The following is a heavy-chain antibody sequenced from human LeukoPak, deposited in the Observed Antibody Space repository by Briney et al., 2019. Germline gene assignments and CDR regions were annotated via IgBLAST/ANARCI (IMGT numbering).Heavy chain of an antibody. V-gene: IGHV4-34*01. CDR1: GGSFSGYY. CDR2: INHSGST. Sequence: SETLSLTCAVYGGSFSGYYWSWIRQPPGKGLEWIGEINHSGSTNYNPSLKSRVTISVDTSKNQFSLKLSSVTAADTAAYYCARQYSDYDFHSYIDWGQGTLVTVSS. D-gene: IGHD5-12*01. J-gene: IGHJ4*02. CDR3: ARQYSDYDFHSYID.